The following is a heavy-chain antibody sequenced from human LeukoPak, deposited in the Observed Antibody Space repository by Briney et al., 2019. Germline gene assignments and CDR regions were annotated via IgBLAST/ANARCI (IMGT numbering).Heavy chain of an antibody. CDR1: GFTFSNAW. V-gene: IGHV3-23*01. CDR3: AKDPDYYDSSGYFPRDY. D-gene: IGHD3-22*01. CDR2: ISGSGGST. J-gene: IGHJ4*02. Sequence: GGSLRLSCAASGFTFSNAWMSWVRQAPGKGLEWVSAISGSGGSTYYADSVKGRFTISRDNSKNTLYLQMNSLRAEDTAVYYCAKDPDYYDSSGYFPRDYWGQGTLVTVSS.